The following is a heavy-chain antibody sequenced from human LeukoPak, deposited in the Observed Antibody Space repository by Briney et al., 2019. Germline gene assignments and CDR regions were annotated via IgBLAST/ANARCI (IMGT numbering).Heavy chain of an antibody. CDR3: ARGGDQYSSSPQEY. CDR1: GFTFRSYG. V-gene: IGHV3-33*01. D-gene: IGHD6-6*01. J-gene: IGHJ4*02. CDR2: IWSDGSTK. Sequence: GGSLRLSCVASGFTFRSYGIHWVRRAPGQGLEWVAVIWSDGSTKFYAASVKGRFTIARDDSKNTLYLQMNILRADDTAVYYCARGGDQYSSSPQEYWGQGTLVTVSS.